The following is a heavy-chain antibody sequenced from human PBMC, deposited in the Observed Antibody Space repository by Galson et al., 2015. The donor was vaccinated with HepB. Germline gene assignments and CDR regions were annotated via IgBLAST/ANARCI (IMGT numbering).Heavy chain of an antibody. V-gene: IGHV4-59*01. CDR3: ARTSYGYDDFDI. Sequence: ETLSLTCTVSGGSMSRYYWNWIRQSPERGLEWIGYIYYSGSTNYNPSLKSRVFISVETSRNQLSLELTSVTTADTAVYYCARTSYGYDDFDIWGQGTMVTVSS. CDR2: IYYSGST. J-gene: IGHJ3*02. CDR1: GGSMSRYY. D-gene: IGHD2/OR15-2a*01.